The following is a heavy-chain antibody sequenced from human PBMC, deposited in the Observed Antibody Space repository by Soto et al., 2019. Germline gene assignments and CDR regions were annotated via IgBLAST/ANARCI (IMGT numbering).Heavy chain of an antibody. D-gene: IGHD6-19*01. CDR2: IYYSGGT. J-gene: IGHJ5*02. V-gene: IGHV4-61*08. Sequence: ETLSLTCPVSGGALSSGGYFYTWVRQPPGKGLEWLGYIYYSGGTNYNPSLKSRVTISLDKSKSQLSLRLISATAADTAVYYCTREQSEDNYFDPWGQGTLVTVYS. CDR3: TREQSEDNYFDP. CDR1: GGALSSGGYF.